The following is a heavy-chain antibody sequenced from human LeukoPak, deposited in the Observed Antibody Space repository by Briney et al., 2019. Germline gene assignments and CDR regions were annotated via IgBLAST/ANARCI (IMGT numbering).Heavy chain of an antibody. CDR1: GGSISSGSYY. V-gene: IGHV4-61*02. J-gene: IGHJ6*03. D-gene: IGHD3-3*01. Sequence: SETLSLTCTVSGGSISSGSYYWSWIRQPAGKGLEWIGRVCTSGSTNYNPSLKSRVTISVDTSKNQFSLKLSSVTAADTAVYYCARDVGFLEWSRGYYYYMDVWGKGTTVTVSS. CDR2: VCTSGST. CDR3: ARDVGFLEWSRGYYYYMDV.